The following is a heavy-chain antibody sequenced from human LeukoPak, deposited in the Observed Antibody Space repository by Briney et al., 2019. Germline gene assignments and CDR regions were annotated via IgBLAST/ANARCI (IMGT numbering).Heavy chain of an antibody. J-gene: IGHJ4*02. V-gene: IGHV4-59*08. Sequence: SETLSLTCTVSGGSISSYYWSWIRQPPGKGLECIGYIYYSGSTNYNPSLKSRVTISVDTSKNQFSLKLSSVTAADTAVYYCARRAGSSGWGSYYFVYWGQGTLVTVSS. CDR2: IYYSGST. D-gene: IGHD3-10*01. CDR3: ARRAGSSGWGSYYFVY. CDR1: GGSISSYY.